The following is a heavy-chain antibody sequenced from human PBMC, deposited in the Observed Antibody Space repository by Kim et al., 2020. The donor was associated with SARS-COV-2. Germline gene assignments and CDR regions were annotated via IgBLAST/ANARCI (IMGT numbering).Heavy chain of an antibody. CDR3: ARDPAIFGVTEDDAFDI. Sequence: GRSLRLSCAASGFTLSSYGMHWVRQAPGKGLEWVAVIWYDGSNKYYADSVKGRFTISRDNSKNTLYLQMNSLRAEDTAVYYCARDPAIFGVTEDDAFDIWGQGTMVTVSS. V-gene: IGHV3-33*01. CDR2: IWYDGSNK. D-gene: IGHD3-3*01. J-gene: IGHJ3*02. CDR1: GFTLSSYG.